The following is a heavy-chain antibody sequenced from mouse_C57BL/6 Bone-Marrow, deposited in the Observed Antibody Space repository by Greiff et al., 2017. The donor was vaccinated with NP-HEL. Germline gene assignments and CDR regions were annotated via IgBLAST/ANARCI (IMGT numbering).Heavy chain of an antibody. CDR3: ARHETAFMDY. CDR1: GFTFSSYT. CDR2: ISGGGGNT. J-gene: IGHJ4*01. V-gene: IGHV5-9*01. Sequence: EVQLVESGGGLVKPGGSLKLSCAASGFTFSSYTMSWVRQTPEKRLEWVATISGGGGNTYYPDSVKGRFTISRDNAKNTLYLQMSSLRSEDTALYYCARHETAFMDYWGQGTSVTVSS.